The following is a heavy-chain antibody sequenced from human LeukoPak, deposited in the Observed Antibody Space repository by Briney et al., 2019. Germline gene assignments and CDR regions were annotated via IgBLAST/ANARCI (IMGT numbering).Heavy chain of an antibody. CDR2: IKSRPDGRTT. D-gene: IGHD5-12*01. CDR3: ITVYDSVAN. J-gene: IGHJ4*02. V-gene: IGHV3-15*01. CDR1: GFTFTNAW. Sequence: GGSLRLSCAASGFTFTNAWMDWVRQAPGKGPEWVGRIKSRPDGRTTDYAAPVKGRFTISRDDSKNTLYLHMNSLKTEDTAVYYCITVYDSVANWGQGTLVTVSS.